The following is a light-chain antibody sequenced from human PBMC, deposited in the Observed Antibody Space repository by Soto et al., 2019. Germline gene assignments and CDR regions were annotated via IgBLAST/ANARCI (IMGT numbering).Light chain of an antibody. CDR2: EVS. Sequence: QSALTQPASVSGSPGQSITLSCTGTSSDVWNYNLVSWYQHHPGKAPKLMLYEVSKWPSGVSNRFSGSKSGNTASLTISGLQAEDEADYYCGSYAGRSTVVFGGGTKLTVL. J-gene: IGLJ3*02. CDR1: SSDVWNYNL. CDR3: GSYAGRSTVV. V-gene: IGLV2-23*02.